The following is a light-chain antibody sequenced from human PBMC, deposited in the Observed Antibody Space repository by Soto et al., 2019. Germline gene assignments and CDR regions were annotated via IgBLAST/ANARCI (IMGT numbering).Light chain of an antibody. J-gene: IGKJ2*01. V-gene: IGKV3-20*01. CDR2: GAS. CDR3: QKYGTSPPYT. Sequence: EIVLTQSPGTLSLSPGERATLSCRASQSVSSSYLAWYQQKPGQAPRLLIYGASTRATGFPDRFSGSGSGTDFTLTISRLEHEDFAVYYCQKYGTSPPYTFGQGTYLEI. CDR1: QSVSSSY.